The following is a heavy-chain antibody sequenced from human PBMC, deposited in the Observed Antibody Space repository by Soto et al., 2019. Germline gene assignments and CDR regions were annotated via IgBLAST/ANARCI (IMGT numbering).Heavy chain of an antibody. Sequence: QVQLVQSGDEVKKPGASVKVSCKASGYIFVNYGIAWVRQAPGQGLEWMGWISPYTGNTHSASKVQGRLTMTTDTSTSTDYMDLGSLTSDDTAVDYCAMVDNYVTPTPQDVWGQGTTVTVSS. CDR2: ISPYTGNT. CDR3: AMVDNYVTPTPQDV. J-gene: IGHJ6*02. D-gene: IGHD3-16*01. CDR1: GYIFVNYG. V-gene: IGHV1-18*01.